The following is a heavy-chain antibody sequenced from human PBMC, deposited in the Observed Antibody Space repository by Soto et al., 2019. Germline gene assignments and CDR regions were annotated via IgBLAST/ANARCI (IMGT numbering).Heavy chain of an antibody. J-gene: IGHJ5*02. CDR3: ASWTQWLVKKGRWFDP. CDR2: IIPIFGTA. D-gene: IGHD6-19*01. Sequence: SVKVSCKASGGTFSSYAISWVRQAPGQGLEWMGGIIPIFGTANYAQKCQGRVTITADESTSTAYMELSSLRSEDTAVYYCASWTQWLVKKGRWFDPWGQGTLVTVSS. V-gene: IGHV1-69*13. CDR1: GGTFSSYA.